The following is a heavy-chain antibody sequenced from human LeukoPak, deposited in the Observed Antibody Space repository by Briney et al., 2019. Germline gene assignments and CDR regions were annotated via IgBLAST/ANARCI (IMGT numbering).Heavy chain of an antibody. Sequence: PGGSLRLSCAASGFTFSSYWMHWVRQAPGKGLEWVSFISSSSSYIYYADSVKGRFTISRDNAKNSLYLQMNSLRAEDTAVYYCARGGTYSSSSTRWGDAFDIWGQGTMVTVSS. D-gene: IGHD6-6*01. CDR3: ARGGTYSSSSTRWGDAFDI. J-gene: IGHJ3*02. CDR2: ISSSSSYI. V-gene: IGHV3-21*01. CDR1: GFTFSSYW.